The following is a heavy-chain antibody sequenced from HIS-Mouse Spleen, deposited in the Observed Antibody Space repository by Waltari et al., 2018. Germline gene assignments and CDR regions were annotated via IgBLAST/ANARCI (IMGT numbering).Heavy chain of an antibody. CDR2: ISYDGSNK. CDR3: ARRVDTAMVTAFDI. D-gene: IGHD5-18*01. J-gene: IGHJ3*02. Sequence: VRQAPGKGLEWVAVISYDGSNKYSADSVKGRFTISRDNSKNTLYLQMNSLRAEDTAVYYCARRVDTAMVTAFDIWGQGTMVTVSS. V-gene: IGHV3-30-3*01.